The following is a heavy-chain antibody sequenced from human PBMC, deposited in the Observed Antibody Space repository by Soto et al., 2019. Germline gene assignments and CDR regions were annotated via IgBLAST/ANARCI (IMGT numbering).Heavy chain of an antibody. Sequence: GGSMRLSCAASGFTFSNYAMTLVRQGPGKGLEWVSGISGSGGRSYYADSVKGRFTISRDNSKSTLYVQMNSLRAEDTAVYYCASGYSSSRYNAFDIWGKGTMVTVSS. CDR2: ISGSGGRS. D-gene: IGHD6-13*01. CDR1: GFTFSNYA. J-gene: IGHJ3*02. CDR3: ASGYSSSRYNAFDI. V-gene: IGHV3-23*01.